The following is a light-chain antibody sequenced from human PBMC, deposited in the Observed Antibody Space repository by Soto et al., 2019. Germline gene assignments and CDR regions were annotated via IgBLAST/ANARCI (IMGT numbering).Light chain of an antibody. Sequence: QLVLTQSPSASASLGASVKLTCTLSSGHSSYAIAWHQQQPEKGPRYLMKLNSDGSHSKGDGIPDRFSGSSSGAERYLTISRLHPYDEAYYYCQTWGTGIHVFGGGTKLTVL. CDR1: SGHSSYA. CDR2: LNSDGSH. J-gene: IGLJ2*01. V-gene: IGLV4-69*01. CDR3: QTWGTGIHV.